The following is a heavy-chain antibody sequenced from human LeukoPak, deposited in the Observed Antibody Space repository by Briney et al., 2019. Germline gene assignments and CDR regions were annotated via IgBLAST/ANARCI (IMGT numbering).Heavy chain of an antibody. V-gene: IGHV3-30-3*01. CDR2: ISYDGSNK. Sequence: GGSLRLSCAASGFTFSSYAMHWVRQAPGKGLEWVAVISYDGSNKYYADSVKGRFTISRDNSKNTLYLQMNSLRAEDTAVYYCARGPSSLAGFGELYADYWGQGSLVTVSS. D-gene: IGHD3-10*01. J-gene: IGHJ4*02. CDR1: GFTFSSYA. CDR3: ARGPSSLAGFGELYADY.